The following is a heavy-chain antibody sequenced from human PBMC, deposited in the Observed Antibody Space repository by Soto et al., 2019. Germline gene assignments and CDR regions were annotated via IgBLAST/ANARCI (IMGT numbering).Heavy chain of an antibody. Sequence: EVQLVESGGGLVKPGGSLRLSCAASGFTFSGFTFSSYSMNWVRQAPGKGVEWVASISSSGSYIYYADSMKGRFTISRDNAKNTLYLPINILRAEDRAVYYCARGSEGGIDGWGQGKTVTASS. CDR1: GFTFSGFTFSSYS. CDR2: ISSSGSYI. J-gene: IGHJ6*02. D-gene: IGHD3-3*01. V-gene: IGHV3-21*01. CDR3: ARGSEGGIDG.